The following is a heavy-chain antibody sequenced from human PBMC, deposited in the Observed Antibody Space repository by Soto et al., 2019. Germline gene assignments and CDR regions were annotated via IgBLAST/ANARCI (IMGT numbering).Heavy chain of an antibody. CDR3: AKDSVAGGFFDY. CDR1: GFTFSSYG. V-gene: IGHV3-30*18. J-gene: IGHJ4*02. D-gene: IGHD6-19*01. CDR2: ISYDGSNK. Sequence: LGGSLRLSCAASGFTFSSYGMHWVRQAPGKGLEWVAVISYDGSNKYYADSVKGRFTISRDNSKNTLYLQMNSLRAEDTAVYYCAKDSVAGGFFDYWGQGTLVTVSS.